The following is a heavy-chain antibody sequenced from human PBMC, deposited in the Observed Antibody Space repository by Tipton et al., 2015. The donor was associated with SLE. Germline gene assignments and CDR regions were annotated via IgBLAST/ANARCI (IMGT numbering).Heavy chain of an antibody. CDR1: DDSMSSRNYY. D-gene: IGHD2-2*03. CDR3: ARGVAIYWITYYDYYMDV. Sequence: GLVKPSETLSLICTVPDDSMSSRNYYWGWIRQPPGKGLEWIGDINHSGRIDYNPSLMSRVTISEATSTNQFSLTLTSVTAADTGVYYCARGVAIYWITYYDYYMDVWGKGTTVTVSS. CDR2: INHSGRI. J-gene: IGHJ6*03. V-gene: IGHV4-39*07.